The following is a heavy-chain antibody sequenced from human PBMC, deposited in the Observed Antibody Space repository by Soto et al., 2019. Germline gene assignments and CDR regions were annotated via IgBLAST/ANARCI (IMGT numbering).Heavy chain of an antibody. CDR2: IYFSGST. Sequence: QVQLQESGPGLVKPSETLSITCTVSGASINSGGYYWSWIRQLPGKGLEWIGYIYFSGSTYYNPSLESRVTISLDTSQNQFSLKLSSVTAADTAMYFCASGDAWEALLAHWGQGILVTVSS. V-gene: IGHV4-31*03. CDR1: GASINSGGYY. CDR3: ASGDAWEALLAH. J-gene: IGHJ4*02. D-gene: IGHD4-17*01.